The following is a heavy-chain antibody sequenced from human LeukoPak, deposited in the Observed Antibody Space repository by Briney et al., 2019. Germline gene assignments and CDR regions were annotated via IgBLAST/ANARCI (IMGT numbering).Heavy chain of an antibody. Sequence: GGSLRLSCAASGFIFNNYGLVWVRQAPGKGLEWVSAISNDGGGTTYADFVKGRFSVSRDNSKNMLFLQMNSLRAEDTALYYCAKGSSGYFFDLWGQGTLVTVSS. D-gene: IGHD3-22*01. CDR2: ISNDGGGT. J-gene: IGHJ4*02. CDR1: GFIFNNYG. V-gene: IGHV3-23*01. CDR3: AKGSSGYFFDL.